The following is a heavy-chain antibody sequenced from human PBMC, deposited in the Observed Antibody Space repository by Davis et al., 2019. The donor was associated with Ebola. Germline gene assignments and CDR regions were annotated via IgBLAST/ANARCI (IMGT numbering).Heavy chain of an antibody. CDR2: ISYDGSNK. CDR3: AKLTGALPGASSYGMDV. D-gene: IGHD7-27*01. CDR1: GFPLSRYC. V-gene: IGHV3-30*18. J-gene: IGHJ6*02. Sequence: GESLKIPCAAPGFPLSRYCMHWVRQAPGKGLEWVAVISYDGSNKYYADSVKGRFTISRDNSKNTLYLQMNSLRAEDTAVYYCAKLTGALPGASSYGMDVWGQGTTVTVSS.